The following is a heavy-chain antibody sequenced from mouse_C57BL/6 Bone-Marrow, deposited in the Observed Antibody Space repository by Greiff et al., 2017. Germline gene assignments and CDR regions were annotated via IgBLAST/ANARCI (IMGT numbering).Heavy chain of an antibody. CDR1: GFTFSDYY. Sequence: EVMLVESEGGLVQPGSSMKLSCTASGFTFSDYYMAWVRQVPEKGLEWVANINYYGSSTYYLDSLKSRFIISRDNAKNILYLQMSSLKSEDTATYYCAREGIWYYGSSYDYWGQGTTLTVSS. CDR2: INYYGSST. D-gene: IGHD1-1*01. J-gene: IGHJ2*01. V-gene: IGHV5-16*01. CDR3: AREGIWYYGSSYDY.